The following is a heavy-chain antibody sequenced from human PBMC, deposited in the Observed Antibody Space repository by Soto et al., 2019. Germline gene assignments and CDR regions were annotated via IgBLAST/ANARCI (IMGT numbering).Heavy chain of an antibody. J-gene: IGHJ3*02. CDR2: ISRSAGNT. D-gene: IGHD5-12*01. CDR1: GFTFSSYS. Sequence: PGGSLRLSCAASGFTFSSYSMNWVRQAPGKGLEWVSSISRSAGNTYYADSVKGRFTISRDNAKNSMYLQMNSLRAEDTAVYYCARDQVRGLDAFDIWGQGTMVTVSS. V-gene: IGHV3-21*01. CDR3: ARDQVRGLDAFDI.